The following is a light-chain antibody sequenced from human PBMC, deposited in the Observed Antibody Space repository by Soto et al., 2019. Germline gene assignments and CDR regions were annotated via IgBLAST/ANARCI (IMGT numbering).Light chain of an antibody. J-gene: IGKJ2*01. CDR3: QHRSHWPPP. CDR2: DAS. CDR1: QSVSSY. Sequence: EIVLTQSPATLSLSPGERATLSCRASQSVSSYLAWYQQKPGQAPRLLIYDASNRATGIPARFSGSGSGTDFTLTISSLAPEDFAVYYYQHRSHWPPPFGQGTKLEIK. V-gene: IGKV3-11*01.